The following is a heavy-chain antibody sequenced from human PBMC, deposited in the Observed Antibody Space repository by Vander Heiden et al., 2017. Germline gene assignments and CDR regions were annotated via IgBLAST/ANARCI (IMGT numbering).Heavy chain of an antibody. V-gene: IGHV1-69*01. J-gene: IGHJ4*02. CDR2: IIPLFGTP. CDR3: AVGYCTGGSCYSFDY. D-gene: IGHD2-15*01. Sequence: QAPGQGLEWMGGIIPLFGTPNYGQKFQGTVTITADESTSTTYLDLKGLRSEDSAVYYCAVGYCTGGSCYSFDYWGQGTLITVSS.